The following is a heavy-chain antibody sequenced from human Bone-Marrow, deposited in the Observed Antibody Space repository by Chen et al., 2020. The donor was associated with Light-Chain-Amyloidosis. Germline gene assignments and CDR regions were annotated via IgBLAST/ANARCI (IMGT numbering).Heavy chain of an antibody. CDR1: GASISSNYW. CDR3: ARVYWPIPVSGTFGALDY. J-gene: IGHJ4*02. CDR2: IYHSGSA. D-gene: IGHD6-19*01. V-gene: IGHV4-4*02. Sequence: QVQLQESGPGLVEPSGTLSLTCTVAGASISSNYWWRWVRQPPGKGLEWIGEIYHSGSANYNPSLRSRLTISLDKSNNQFSLRVSSVTAADTAVYYCARVYWPIPVSGTFGALDYWGQGILVTVSS.